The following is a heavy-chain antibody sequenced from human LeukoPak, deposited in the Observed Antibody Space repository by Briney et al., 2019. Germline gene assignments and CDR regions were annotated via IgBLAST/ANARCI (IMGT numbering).Heavy chain of an antibody. CDR2: IKNDGSIT. CDR3: ARTDYLTN. CDR1: GFTFSNYW. D-gene: IGHD2/OR15-2a*01. Sequence: GGSLRLSCAASGFTFSNYWMHWVRQAPGKGLVWVSRIKNDGSITNYADSVKGRFIISRDNAKNTLHLQMNSLRAEDTAVYYCARTDYLTNWGQGTLVTVSS. V-gene: IGHV3-74*01. J-gene: IGHJ4*02.